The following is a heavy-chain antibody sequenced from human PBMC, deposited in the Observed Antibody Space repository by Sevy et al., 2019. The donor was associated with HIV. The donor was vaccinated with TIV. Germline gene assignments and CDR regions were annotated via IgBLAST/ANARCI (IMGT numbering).Heavy chain of an antibody. V-gene: IGHV3-48*04. D-gene: IGHD2-8*01. J-gene: IGHJ5*02. CDR1: GFTFNSYT. CDR3: TRNGGAFDNGFDP. Sequence: GGSLRLSCAASGFTFNSYTMNWVRQAPGKGLEWVSKISSSGSSIYYADSVKGRFTISRDNAKNSLNLQMNSLRAEDTAVYYCTRNGGAFDNGFDPWGQGTLVTVSS. CDR2: ISSSGSSI.